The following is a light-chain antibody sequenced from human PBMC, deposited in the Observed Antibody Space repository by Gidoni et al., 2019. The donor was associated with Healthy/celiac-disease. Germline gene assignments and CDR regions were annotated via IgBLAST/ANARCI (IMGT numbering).Light chain of an antibody. CDR3: QQYGSSPQT. CDR2: GAS. CDR1: QSVSSSY. V-gene: IGKV3-20*01. Sequence: DIVFTQSPVTRSLSPGERATLSCMASQSVSSSYLAGYQQKPGQPPRLLIYGASSRATGIPDRFSGSGSETDFTLTISRLEPEDFTVYYCQQYGSSPQTFGRGTKVEIK. J-gene: IGKJ1*01.